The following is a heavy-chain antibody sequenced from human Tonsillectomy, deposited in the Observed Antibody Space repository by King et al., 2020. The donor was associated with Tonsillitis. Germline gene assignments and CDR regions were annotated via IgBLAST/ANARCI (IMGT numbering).Heavy chain of an antibody. V-gene: IGHV3-30*04. CDR1: GFTFSSYA. D-gene: IGHD3-22*01. J-gene: IGHJ4*02. CDR2: ISYDGSNK. Sequence: VQLVESGGGVVQPGRSLRLSCAASGFTFSSYAIHWVRQAPGKGLEWVAVISYDGSNKYYADSVKGRFTISRDNSKNTLYMQMNSLRAEDTAVYYCARGAYYYDSSGYFLGPDWGQGTLVTVSS. CDR3: ARGAYYYDSSGYFLGPD.